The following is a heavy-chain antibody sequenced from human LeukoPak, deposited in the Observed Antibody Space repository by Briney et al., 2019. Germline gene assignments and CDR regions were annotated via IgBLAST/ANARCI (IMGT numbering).Heavy chain of an antibody. V-gene: IGHV4-31*03. J-gene: IGHJ5*02. CDR3: ARVLGIAAVAWFDP. CDR1: GGSISSGGYY. CDR2: IYYSGST. D-gene: IGHD6-13*01. Sequence: SETLSLTCTVSGGSISSGGYYWSWIRQHPGRGLEWIGYIYYSGSTYYNPSLKSRVTISVDTSKNQFSLKLSSVTAADTAVYYCARVLGIAAVAWFDPWGQGTLVTVSS.